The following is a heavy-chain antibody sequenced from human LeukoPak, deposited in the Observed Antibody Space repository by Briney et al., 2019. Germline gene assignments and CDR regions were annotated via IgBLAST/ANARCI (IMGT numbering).Heavy chain of an antibody. CDR1: RYTFTSYY. D-gene: IGHD1-1*01. J-gene: IGHJ3*02. CDR3: ARDELSGQQNDAFDI. Sequence: ASVKVSCKASRYTFTSYYMHWVRQAPGQGLEWMGIINPSGGSTSYAQKFQGRVTMTRDTSTSTVYMELSSLRSEDTAVHYCARDELSGQQNDAFDIWGQGTMVTVSS. V-gene: IGHV1-46*01. CDR2: INPSGGST.